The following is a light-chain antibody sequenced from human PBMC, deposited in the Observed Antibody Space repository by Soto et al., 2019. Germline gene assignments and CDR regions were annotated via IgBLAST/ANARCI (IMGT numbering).Light chain of an antibody. J-gene: IGKJ2*01. Sequence: DVQMTQSPFSLSASVGDTVTIACRASRSSGIHLNWLQQKPGKAPKSLIYGESTLQIGTPARFSGRGSGTDFTLTITGLQSDDFGTYYCLQSENAPHTFGQGTKVEI. CDR3: LQSENAPHT. CDR2: GES. CDR1: RSSGIH. V-gene: IGKV1-39*01.